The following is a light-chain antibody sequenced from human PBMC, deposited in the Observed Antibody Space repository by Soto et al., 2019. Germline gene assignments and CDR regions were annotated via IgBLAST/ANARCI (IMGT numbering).Light chain of an antibody. V-gene: IGKV3-20*01. J-gene: IGKJ4*02. CDR3: QQYGSSPR. CDR1: QSVSSSY. CDR2: GAS. Sequence: EIVLTQSPDTLSLSPGERATLSCRASQSVSSSYLAWYQQKPGQAPRLLIYGASSRATGIPDRFSGSGSGTDFTLTISRLEPEDFAVYYCQQYGSSPRFGGGTKVEIK.